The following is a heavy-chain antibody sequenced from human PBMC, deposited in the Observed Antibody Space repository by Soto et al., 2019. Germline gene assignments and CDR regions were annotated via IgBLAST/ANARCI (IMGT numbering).Heavy chain of an antibody. D-gene: IGHD6-13*01. CDR3: GRDAGRRFDY. V-gene: IGHV3-7*01. CDR2: RNRDGSEK. CDR1: GFTFSSYW. Sequence: EVQLVESGGGLVQPGGSLRLSCAASGFTFSSYWMTWARQAPGKGLEWVAGRNRDGSEKRYVVSVEGRFTISRDNAKNSLFLQMNSLSPDDTAVYYCGRDAGRRFDYWGQGSLVTVSS. J-gene: IGHJ4*02.